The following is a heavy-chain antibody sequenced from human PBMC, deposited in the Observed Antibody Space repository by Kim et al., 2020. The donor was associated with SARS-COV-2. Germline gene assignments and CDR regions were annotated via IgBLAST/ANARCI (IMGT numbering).Heavy chain of an antibody. D-gene: IGHD1-26*01. V-gene: IGHV3-30*18. CDR2: ISNDGSNK. J-gene: IGHJ6*02. Sequence: GGSLRLSCAVSGFSFSSYGMHWVRQAPGKGLEWVAVISNDGSNKHYADSVKGRFTVSTDNSKNTLYLQMNSLRGDDTAVYYCAKSYSGYNKQTYYYFYYAMDVWGQGNTVTVSS. CDR3: AKSYSGYNKQTYYYFYYAMDV. CDR1: GFSFSSYG.